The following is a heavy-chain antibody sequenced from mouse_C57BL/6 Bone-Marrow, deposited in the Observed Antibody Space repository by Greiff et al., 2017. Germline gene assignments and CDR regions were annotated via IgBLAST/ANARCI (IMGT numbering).Heavy chain of an antibody. V-gene: IGHV1-14*01. CDR1: GYTFTSYV. CDR2: INPYNDGT. Sequence: EVQLLQSGPELVKPGASVKMSCKASGYTFTSYVMHWVKQKPGQGLEWIGYINPYNDGTKYNEKFKGKATLTSDKSSSTAYMELSSLTSQDPAVYDCARYYGNYYFDYWGQGTTLTVSS. CDR3: ARYYGNYYFDY. D-gene: IGHD2-1*01. J-gene: IGHJ2*01.